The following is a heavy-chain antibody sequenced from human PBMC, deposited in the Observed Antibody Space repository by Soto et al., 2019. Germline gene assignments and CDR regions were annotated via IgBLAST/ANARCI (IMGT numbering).Heavy chain of an antibody. CDR1: GFTFSSHG. CDR3: ARAPGGGWYRVDY. J-gene: IGHJ4*02. Sequence: ESGGGVVQPGRSLRLSSAASGFTFSSHGMHWVRQAPGKGLEWVAVIWYDGSNKYYADSVKGRFTISRDNSKNTLYLQMNSLRADDTAVYYCARAPGGGWYRVDYWGQGTLVTVSS. CDR2: IWYDGSNK. D-gene: IGHD6-19*01. V-gene: IGHV3-33*01.